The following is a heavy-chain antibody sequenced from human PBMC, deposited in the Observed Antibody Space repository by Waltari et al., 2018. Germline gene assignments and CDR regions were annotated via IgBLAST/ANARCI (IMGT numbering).Heavy chain of an antibody. CDR1: GFTFSSYW. J-gene: IGHJ4*02. V-gene: IGHV3-7*01. CDR2: IKQDGSEK. Sequence: EVQLVESGGGLVQPGGSLRLSCAASGFTFSSYWMSWFRQAPGKGLEWVANIKQDGSEKYYVDSVKGRFTISRDNAKNSLYLQMNSLRAEDTAVYYCARVSIAVAGTSADYWGQGTLVTVSS. CDR3: ARVSIAVAGTSADY. D-gene: IGHD6-19*01.